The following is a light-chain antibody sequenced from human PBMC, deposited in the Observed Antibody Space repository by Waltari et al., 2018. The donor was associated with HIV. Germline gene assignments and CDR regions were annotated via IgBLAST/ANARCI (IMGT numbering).Light chain of an antibody. CDR2: GAS. CDR3: QQYNNWPWT. Sequence: EVVMTQSPATLSVSLGERATLSCRASQTVNSNLAWYRQRPGQAPRLLIYGASTRATGIPARFSGSGSGTEFTLTISSLQSEDFAVYYCQQYNNWPWTFGQGTKVEIK. J-gene: IGKJ1*01. CDR1: QTVNSN. V-gene: IGKV3-15*01.